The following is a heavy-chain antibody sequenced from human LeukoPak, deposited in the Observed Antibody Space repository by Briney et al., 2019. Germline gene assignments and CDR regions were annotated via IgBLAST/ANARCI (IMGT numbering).Heavy chain of an antibody. CDR3: ARDPIAAAASGGDY. CDR2: ISSSSSYM. J-gene: IGHJ4*02. CDR1: GFTFSSYW. V-gene: IGHV3-21*01. Sequence: PGGSLRLSCAASGFTFSSYWMQWVRQAPGKGLEWVSSISSSSSYMYYADSVKGRFTISRDNAENSLYLQMNSLRAEDTAVYYCARDPIAAAASGGDYWGQGTLVTVSS. D-gene: IGHD6-13*01.